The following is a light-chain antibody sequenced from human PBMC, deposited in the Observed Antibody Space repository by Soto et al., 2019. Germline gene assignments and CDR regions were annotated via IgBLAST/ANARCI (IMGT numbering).Light chain of an antibody. J-gene: IGKJ4*01. Sequence: EIVMTQSPDTLSVSPGERATLSCRASQSVSSNFAWYQQKPGQAPRLLIYGASTRATGIPARFSGSGSGTEFTLTISSLQSEDFAVYYCQQYKNWPLTFGGGTKVEIK. CDR3: QQYKNWPLT. CDR1: QSVSSN. V-gene: IGKV3-15*01. CDR2: GAS.